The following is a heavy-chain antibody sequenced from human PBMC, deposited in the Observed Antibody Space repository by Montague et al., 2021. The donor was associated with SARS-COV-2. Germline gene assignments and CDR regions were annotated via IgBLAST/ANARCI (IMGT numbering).Heavy chain of an antibody. V-gene: IGHV4-39*01. J-gene: IGHJ4*02. CDR1: GDSISSTDHY. D-gene: IGHD1-1*01. CDR3: ARHLRVGNRWNGFEADY. CDR2: IFYSGST. Sequence: SETLSLTCTVSGDSISSTDHYLAWMRQPPGKGLEWIASIFYSGSTYYXPSLKSRVTISVDTSKNLFSLQLNSVTPADTSVYYCARHLRVGNRWNGFEADYWGQGALVSVSS.